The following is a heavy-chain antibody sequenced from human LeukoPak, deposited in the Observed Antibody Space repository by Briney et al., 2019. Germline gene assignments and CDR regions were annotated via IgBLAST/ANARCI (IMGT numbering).Heavy chain of an antibody. CDR2: INHSGST. CDR1: GGSFSGCY. V-gene: IGHV4-34*01. D-gene: IGHD3-3*01. Sequence: SETLSLTCAVYGGSFSGCYWSWIRQPPGKGLEWIGEINHSGSTNYNPSLKSRVTISVDTSKNQFSLKLSSVTAADTAVYYCARSEYYDFWSGFNWFDPWGQGTLVTVSS. CDR3: ARSEYYDFWSGFNWFDP. J-gene: IGHJ5*02.